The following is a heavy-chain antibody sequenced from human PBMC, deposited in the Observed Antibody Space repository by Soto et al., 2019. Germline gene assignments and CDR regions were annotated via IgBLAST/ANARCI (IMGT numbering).Heavy chain of an antibody. J-gene: IGHJ4*02. D-gene: IGHD6-13*01. Sequence: GSGPTLVNPTQTLRLACTFLGSSLSTNGVGGARIRHPPGKALEWLALIYWDDDKRYSPSLKSRLTITKDTSKNQVVLTMTNMDPVDTATYYCAHSGMYSSSSYYFDYWGQGTLVTVS. CDR2: IYWDDDK. CDR3: AHSGMYSSSSYYFDY. CDR1: GSSLSTNGVG. V-gene: IGHV2-5*02.